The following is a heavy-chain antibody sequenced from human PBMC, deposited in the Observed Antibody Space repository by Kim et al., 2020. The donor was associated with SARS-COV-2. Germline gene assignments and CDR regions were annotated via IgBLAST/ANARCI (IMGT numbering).Heavy chain of an antibody. CDR3: AALDSVQVPGGI. V-gene: IGHV3-21*01. D-gene: IGHD3-10*01. J-gene: IGHJ4*02. Sequence: YVDSVKGRFTMSRDNANNSLYLQMNSRRIEDTASYYCAALDSVQVPGGIWGQGTLGTVSS.